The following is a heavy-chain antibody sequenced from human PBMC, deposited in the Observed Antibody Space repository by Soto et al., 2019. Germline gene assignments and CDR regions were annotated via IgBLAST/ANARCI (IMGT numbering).Heavy chain of an antibody. CDR1: GGTFSSYT. Sequence: SVKVSCKASGGTFSSYTISWVRQAPGQGLEWMGRIIPILGIANYAQKFQGRVTITADKSTSTAYVELSSLRSEDTAVYYCARPAVAGTSYPFAYWGQGTLVIVSS. D-gene: IGHD6-19*01. J-gene: IGHJ4*02. V-gene: IGHV1-69*02. CDR3: ARPAVAGTSYPFAY. CDR2: IIPILGIA.